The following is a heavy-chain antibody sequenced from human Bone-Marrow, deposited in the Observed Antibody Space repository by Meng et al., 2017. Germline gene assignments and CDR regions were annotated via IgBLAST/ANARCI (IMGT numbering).Heavy chain of an antibody. CDR2: IYHSGST. CDR3: ARGQYFSWWELLPAFWFDP. D-gene: IGHD1-26*01. Sequence: GQVQGSAPALVKPSGALSLTCAVSGGSLSSCNLWSLVRQPPGKGLEWIGEIYHSGSTNYNPSLKSRVTISVDKSKNQFSLKLSSVTAADTAVYYCARGQYFSWWELLPAFWFDPWGQGTLVTVSS. J-gene: IGHJ5*02. V-gene: IGHV4-4*02. CDR1: GGSLSSCNL.